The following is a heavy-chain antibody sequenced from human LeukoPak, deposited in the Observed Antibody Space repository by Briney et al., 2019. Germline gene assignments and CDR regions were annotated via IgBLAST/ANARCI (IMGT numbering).Heavy chain of an antibody. V-gene: IGHV1-58*02. D-gene: IGHD3-10*01. CDR1: GFTFTSSA. CDR3: AALIRVRGVIIWDY. Sequence: TSVKVSCKASGFTFTSSAMQWVRQARGQRLEWIGWIVVGSGNTNYAQKFQERVTITRDMSTSTACMELSSLRSEDTAVYYCAALIRVRGVIIWDYWGQGTLVTVSS. J-gene: IGHJ4*02. CDR2: IVVGSGNT.